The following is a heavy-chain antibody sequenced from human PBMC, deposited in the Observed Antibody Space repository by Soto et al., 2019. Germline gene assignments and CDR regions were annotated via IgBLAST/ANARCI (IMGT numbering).Heavy chain of an antibody. CDR1: GFPFRLYL. CDR2: INHNSGYA. V-gene: IGHV3-21*01. CDR3: ARDIPMIAAASPET. Sequence: GWSLRLSCAASGFPFRLYLMSWVRQAPGKALEWVALINHNSGYAYYTDSVKGRFTISRDNSKNSLYLQMNSLRAEDTAVYYCARDIPMIAAASPETWGQGTLVTVSS. D-gene: IGHD6-13*01. J-gene: IGHJ5*02.